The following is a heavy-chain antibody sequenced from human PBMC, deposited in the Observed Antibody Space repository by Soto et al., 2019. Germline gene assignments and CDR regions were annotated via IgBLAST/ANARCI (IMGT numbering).Heavy chain of an antibody. CDR3: AALARYSGSYYVPGMDV. CDR2: IVVGSGNT. J-gene: IGHJ6*02. V-gene: IGHV1-58*01. D-gene: IGHD1-26*01. CDR1: GFTFTSSA. Sequence: SVKVSCKASGFTFTSSAVQWVRQARGQRLEWIGWIVVGSGNTNYAQKFQERVTITRDMSTSTAYMELSSLRSEDTAVYYCAALARYSGSYYVPGMDVWGQGTTVTVSS.